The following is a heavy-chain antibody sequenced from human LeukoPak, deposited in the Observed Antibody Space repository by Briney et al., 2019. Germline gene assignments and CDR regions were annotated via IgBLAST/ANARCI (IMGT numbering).Heavy chain of an antibody. D-gene: IGHD6-19*01. CDR1: GYIFTNYG. CDR3: ARHRGIAVAGRFDY. V-gene: IGHV1-18*01. CDR2: ISAYNGNT. J-gene: IGHJ4*02. Sequence: ASVKVSCKASGYIFTNYGISWVRQAPGQGLEWMGWISAYNGNTNYAQKLQGRVTMTTDPSTSTAYMELRSLRSDDTAVYYCARHRGIAVAGRFDYWGQGTLVTVSS.